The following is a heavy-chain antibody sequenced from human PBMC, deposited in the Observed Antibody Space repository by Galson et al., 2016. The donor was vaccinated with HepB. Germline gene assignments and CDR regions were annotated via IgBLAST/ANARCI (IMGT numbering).Heavy chain of an antibody. Sequence: SLRLSCAASGFTFSSYGMNWVRQAPGKGLEWVSYISTSGGTIYYADSVKGRSTISRDNAKNSLFLQMNSLRGEDTAVYYCATPTGDDGDFWGQGTLVTVSS. CDR2: ISTSGGTI. J-gene: IGHJ4*02. CDR3: ATPTGDDGDF. CDR1: GFTFSSYG. V-gene: IGHV3-48*04. D-gene: IGHD4-17*01.